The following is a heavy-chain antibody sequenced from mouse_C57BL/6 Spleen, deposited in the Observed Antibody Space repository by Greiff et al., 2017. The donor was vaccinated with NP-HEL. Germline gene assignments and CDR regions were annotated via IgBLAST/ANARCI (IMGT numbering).Heavy chain of an antibody. CDR3: SRRLYCGSCLCMDY. D-gene: IGHD2-1*01. V-gene: IGHV1-69*01. J-gene: IGHJ4*01. CDR2: IDPSDGYT. CDR1: GYTFTSYY. Sequence: QVQLQQPGPELVMPGASVKLSCKASGYTFTSYYMHWVKQSPGQSLEWIGEIDPSDGYTNYNQKFKGKSTLTVDKSSSTAYMQLSSLTSEDAAVYYCSRRLYCGSCLCMDYWGQGTPVTVSA.